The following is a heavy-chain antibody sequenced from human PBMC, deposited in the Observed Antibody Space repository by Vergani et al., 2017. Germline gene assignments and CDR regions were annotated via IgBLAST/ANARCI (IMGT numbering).Heavy chain of an antibody. V-gene: IGHV3-23*04. CDR3: AKVGRSEVAGTFGAFDI. D-gene: IGHD6-19*01. CDR1: GFTFSNYA. J-gene: IGHJ3*02. Sequence: VQLVESGGGLVQPGGSLRLSCAASGFTFSNYAMSWVRQAPGKGLEWVSTLSASDRRTHYADSVKGRFTISRDNSKNTLFLHMNSLRPEDTAVYYCAKVGRSEVAGTFGAFDIWGQGTMVTVSS. CDR2: LSASDRRT.